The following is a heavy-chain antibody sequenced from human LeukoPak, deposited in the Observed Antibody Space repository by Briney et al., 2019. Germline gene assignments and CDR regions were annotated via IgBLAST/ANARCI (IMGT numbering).Heavy chain of an antibody. Sequence: PGGSLRLSCAASGFTVSSTYMGWVRQAPGKGLEWVSVIYSGGTTYYADSVKGRLTISRDNSKNTLYLQMNSLRAEDTAVYYCASGTQLWHGGYWGQGTLVTVSS. D-gene: IGHD5-18*01. CDR3: ASGTQLWHGGY. J-gene: IGHJ4*02. CDR2: IYSGGTT. V-gene: IGHV3-66*02. CDR1: GFTVSSTY.